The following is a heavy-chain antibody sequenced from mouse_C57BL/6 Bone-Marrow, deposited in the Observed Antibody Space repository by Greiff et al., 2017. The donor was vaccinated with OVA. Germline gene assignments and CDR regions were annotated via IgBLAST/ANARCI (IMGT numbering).Heavy chain of an antibody. V-gene: IGHV1-76*01. D-gene: IGHD2-5*01. J-gene: IGHJ2*01. CDR3: ARSYYSNYDY. Sequence: QVQLQQSGAELVRPGASVTLSCKASGYTFTDYYIHWVKQRPGQGLEWIARIYPGSGNTYYNEKFKGKATLTAEKSSSTAYMQLSSLTSEDSAVYFCARSYYSNYDYWGQGTTLTVSS. CDR2: IYPGSGNT. CDR1: GYTFTDYY.